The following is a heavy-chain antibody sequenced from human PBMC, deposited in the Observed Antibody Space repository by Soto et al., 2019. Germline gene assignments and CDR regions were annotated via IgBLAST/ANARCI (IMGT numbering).Heavy chain of an antibody. J-gene: IGHJ4*02. V-gene: IGHV4-39*01. CDR1: GGSISSSSHY. CDR3: RRQDEGYDFWSGYPGFFVC. CDR2: IYYSGST. D-gene: IGHD3-3*01. Sequence: PSETLSLTCTVSGGSISSSSHYWGWIRQPPGKGLEWIGSIYYSGSTYYNPSLKSRVTTSVDTSKNQFSLRLSSVTAADTAVYYCRRQDEGYDFWSGYPGFFVCWGQGTLVTVSS.